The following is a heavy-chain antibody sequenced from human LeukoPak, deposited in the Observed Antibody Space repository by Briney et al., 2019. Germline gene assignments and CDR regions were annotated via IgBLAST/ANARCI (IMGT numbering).Heavy chain of an antibody. CDR2: IYPGGSDT. D-gene: IGHD5-12*01. CDR1: GYSFTSYW. V-gene: IGHV5-51*01. Sequence: HGESLKISWKGSGYSFTSYWIGWVRQMSRKGLELSGIIYPGGSDTRYSPSCEGQVPISADKSLSPAYLQWSSVTASDSAMYYCERRGYTNEWFDHWGQGTLVTVSS. J-gene: IGHJ5*02. CDR3: ERRGYTNEWFDH.